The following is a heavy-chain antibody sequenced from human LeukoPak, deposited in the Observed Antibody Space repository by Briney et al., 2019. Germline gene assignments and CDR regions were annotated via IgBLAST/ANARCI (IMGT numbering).Heavy chain of an antibody. J-gene: IGHJ6*02. CDR2: INPNSGGT. V-gene: IGHV1-2*02. CDR1: GYTFTGYY. D-gene: IGHD2-2*01. Sequence: ASVKVSCKASGYTFTGYYMHWVRQAPGQGLEWMGWINPNSGGTNYAQKFQGRVTMTRDTSISTAYMELSRLRSDDTAVYYCARYLVCSGTSCFNYGMDVWGQGTTVTVSS. CDR3: ARYLVCSGTSCFNYGMDV.